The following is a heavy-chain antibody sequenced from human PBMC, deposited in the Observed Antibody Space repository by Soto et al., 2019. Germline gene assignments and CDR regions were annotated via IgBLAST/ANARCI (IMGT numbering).Heavy chain of an antibody. J-gene: IGHJ4*02. CDR3: ARAVSAAMSGPYYFAP. CDR2: ISPYNAHI. D-gene: IGHD6-25*01. V-gene: IGHV1-18*04. Sequence: QIQLVQSGAEVKKPGASVKVSCKTYGYTFTSYGYSWVRQSPGQSLEWMGWISPYNAHISCAQKLRGRVSVNTEKSTDTVCMQLRSLTSEDTAVYYCARAVSAAMSGPYYFAPWGLGTLVTVSS. CDR1: GYTFTSYG.